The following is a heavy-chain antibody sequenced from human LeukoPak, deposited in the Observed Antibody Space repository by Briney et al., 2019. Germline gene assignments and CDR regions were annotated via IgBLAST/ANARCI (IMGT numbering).Heavy chain of an antibody. D-gene: IGHD5-12*01. CDR3: AKNCLRSGYLGCLDV. CDR2: ISWNRGSI. CDR1: GFSFDDYA. Sequence: PGRSLRLSCAASGFSFDDYAMHWVRQAPGKGLEWVSGISWNRGSIEYADSVKGRFIISRDNAKNSLYLQMNSLRTEDTALYYCAKNCLRSGYLGCLDVWGQGTTVTVSS. J-gene: IGHJ6*02. V-gene: IGHV3-9*01.